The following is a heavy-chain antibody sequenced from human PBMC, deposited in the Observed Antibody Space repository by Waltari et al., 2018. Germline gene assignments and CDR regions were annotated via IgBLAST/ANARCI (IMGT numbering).Heavy chain of an antibody. J-gene: IGHJ5*02. CDR3: ARANLLWFGELRTGWFDP. D-gene: IGHD3-10*01. CDR2: IWYDGSNK. V-gene: IGHV3-33*01. CDR1: GFTFSSYG. Sequence: QVQLVESGGGVVQPGRSLRLSCAASGFTFSSYGMHWVRQAPGKGLEWVAVIWYDGSNKYYADSVKGRFTISRDKSKNTLYLQMNSLRAEDTAVYYCARANLLWFGELRTGWFDPWGQGTLVTVSS.